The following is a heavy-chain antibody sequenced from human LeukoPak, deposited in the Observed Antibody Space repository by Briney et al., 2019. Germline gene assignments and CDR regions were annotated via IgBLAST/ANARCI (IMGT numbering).Heavy chain of an antibody. D-gene: IGHD2-2*02. Sequence: EASVKVSCKASGGTFRNYAISWVRLAPGQGLEWMGGIIPIFGTTNYAQKFQGRVTITADDSTSTAYMELSSLRSEDTAVYYCARSGPRYSNSWYIYYGMDVWGKGTTVTVSS. CDR1: GGTFRNYA. V-gene: IGHV1-69*01. CDR2: IIPIFGTT. CDR3: ARSGPRYSNSWYIYYGMDV. J-gene: IGHJ6*04.